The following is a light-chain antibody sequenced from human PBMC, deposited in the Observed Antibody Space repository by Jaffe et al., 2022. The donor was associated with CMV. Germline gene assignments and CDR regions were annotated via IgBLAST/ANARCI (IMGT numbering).Light chain of an antibody. V-gene: IGKV3-20*01. CDR1: QSVSSSY. Sequence: EIVLTQSPGTLSLSPGERATLSCRASQSVSSSYLAWYQHKPGQAPRLLIYDASSRATGIPDRFSGSGSGTDFTLTISRLEPEDFAVYYCQQYGSSPLGFGQGTKVEIK. J-gene: IGKJ1*01. CDR2: DAS. CDR3: QQYGSSPLG.